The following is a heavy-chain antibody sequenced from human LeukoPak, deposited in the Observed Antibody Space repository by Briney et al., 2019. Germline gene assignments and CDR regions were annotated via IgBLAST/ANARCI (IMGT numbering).Heavy chain of an antibody. CDR3: ARNSAGSYFAFDI. CDR2: ISSSSSYI. CDR1: GFTFSSYS. Sequence: GGSLRLSCAASGFTFSSYSMNWVRQAPGKGLEWVSSISSSSSYIYYADSVKGRFTISRDNAKISLYLQMNSLRAEDTAVYYCARNSAGSYFAFDIWGQGTMVTVSS. D-gene: IGHD1-26*01. V-gene: IGHV3-21*01. J-gene: IGHJ3*02.